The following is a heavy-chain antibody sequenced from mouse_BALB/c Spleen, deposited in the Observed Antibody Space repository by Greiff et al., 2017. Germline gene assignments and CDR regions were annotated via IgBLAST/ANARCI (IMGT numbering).Heavy chain of an antibody. V-gene: IGHV1-12*01. CDR2: IYPGNGDT. Sequence: LQQPGAELVKPGASVKMSCKASVYTFTSYNMHWVKQTPGQGLEWIGAIYPGNGDTSYNQKFKGKATLTADKSSSTAYMQLSSLTSEDSAVYYCARDQRAMDYWGQGTSVTVSS. CDR3: ARDQRAMDY. J-gene: IGHJ4*01. CDR1: VYTFTSYN.